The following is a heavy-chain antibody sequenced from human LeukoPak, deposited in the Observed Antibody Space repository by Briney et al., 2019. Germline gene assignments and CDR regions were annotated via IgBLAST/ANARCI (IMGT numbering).Heavy chain of an antibody. CDR1: GFTFDDYG. CDR2: ISGSGGST. Sequence: GGSLRLSCAASGFTFDDYGMSWVRQAPGKGLEWVSGISGSGGSTYYADSVKGRFTISRDNSKNTLYLQMNSLRAEDTAVYYCARGSVVVAATTDYWGQGTLVTVSS. J-gene: IGHJ4*02. D-gene: IGHD2-15*01. CDR3: ARGSVVVAATTDY. V-gene: IGHV3-23*01.